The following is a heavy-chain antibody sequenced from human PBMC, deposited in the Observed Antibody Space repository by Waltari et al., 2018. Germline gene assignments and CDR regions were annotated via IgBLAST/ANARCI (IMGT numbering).Heavy chain of an antibody. CDR1: GGTFSSYA. Sequence: QVQLVQSGAEVKKPGSSVKVSCKASGGTFSSYAISWVRQAPGQGLEWLGGIIPVCGTANYAQKFQGRVTITADESTSTAYMELSSLRSEDTAVYYCARKAVADSERSYCYYYYMDVWGKGTTVTVSS. CDR3: ARKAVADSERSYCYYYYMDV. CDR2: IIPVCGTA. D-gene: IGHD6-19*01. J-gene: IGHJ6*03. V-gene: IGHV1-69*12.